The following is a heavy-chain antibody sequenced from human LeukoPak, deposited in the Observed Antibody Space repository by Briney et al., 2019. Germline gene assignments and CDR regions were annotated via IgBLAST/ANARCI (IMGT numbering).Heavy chain of an antibody. D-gene: IGHD2-2*01. V-gene: IGHV1-18*04. J-gene: IGHJ4*02. CDR1: GYTFTGYY. CDR3: ARAEYTSSWSYFDC. CDR2: ISAYNDNR. Sequence: GASVKVSCKASGYTFTGYYMHWVRQAPGQGLEWMGWISAYNDNRNYAQKLQGRVSMTADKSTSTAYMELRSLRSDDTAVYYCARAEYTSSWSYFDCWGQGTLVTVSS.